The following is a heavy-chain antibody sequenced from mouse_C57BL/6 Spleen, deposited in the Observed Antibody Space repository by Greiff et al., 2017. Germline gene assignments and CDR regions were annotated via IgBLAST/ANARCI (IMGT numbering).Heavy chain of an antibody. D-gene: IGHD2-5*01. CDR1: GFSLTSYG. Sequence: VQLQQSGPGLVQPSQSLSITCTVSGFSLTSYGVHWVRQSPGKGLEWLGVIGSGGSTDYNAAFISRLSISKDNSKSQVFFKMNSLQADDTAIYYCARKDSNYSWFAYWGQGTLVTVSA. V-gene: IGHV2-2*01. CDR3: ARKDSNYSWFAY. CDR2: IGSGGST. J-gene: IGHJ3*01.